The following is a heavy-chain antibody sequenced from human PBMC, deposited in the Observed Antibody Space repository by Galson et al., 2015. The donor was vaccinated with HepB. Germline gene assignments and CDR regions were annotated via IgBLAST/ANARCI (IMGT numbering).Heavy chain of an antibody. CDR2: ISAYNGNT. D-gene: IGHD6-13*01. CDR3: ARVHSSSWYNWFDP. CDR1: GYTFTSYG. Sequence: SVKVSCKASGYTFTSYGISWVRQAPGQGLEWMGWISAYNGNTNYAQKLQGRVTMTTDTSTSTAYMELRSLRSDDTAVYYCARVHSSSWYNWFDPWGQGTLVTVSS. J-gene: IGHJ5*02. V-gene: IGHV1-18*04.